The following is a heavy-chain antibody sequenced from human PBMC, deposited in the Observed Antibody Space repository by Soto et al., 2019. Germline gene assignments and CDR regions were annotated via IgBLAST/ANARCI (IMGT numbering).Heavy chain of an antibody. CDR2: VISASGSV. J-gene: IGHJ3*01. V-gene: IGHV1-69*06. CDR1: GRIFSSFP. CDR3: ARVGSRDAYNYVLDQ. D-gene: IGHD5-18*01. Sequence: QVQVVQSGAEVKKPGSSVKISCKASGRIFSSFPTSWVRQVPGQGLEWMGGVISASGSVTYAPKFQGRVTMSAVNSAGIGYMELTSLTSEDTAIYYCARVGSRDAYNYVLDQWGPGKMVTVSS.